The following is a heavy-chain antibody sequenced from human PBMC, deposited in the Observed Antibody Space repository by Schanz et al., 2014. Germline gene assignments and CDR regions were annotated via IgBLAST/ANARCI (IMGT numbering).Heavy chain of an antibody. CDR2: IYSDGST. J-gene: IGHJ4*02. Sequence: EVQLVESGGGLVQPGGSLRLSCAASGFTVSNNYMSWVRQAPGKGLECVSIIYSDGSTYYVDSEKGRFIISRDNSKNTVYLQMNSLRAEDTAVYYCARDPGGTKTHGLWGQGTLVTVSS. D-gene: IGHD2-15*01. CDR1: GFTVSNNY. CDR3: ARDPGGTKTHGL. V-gene: IGHV3-66*01.